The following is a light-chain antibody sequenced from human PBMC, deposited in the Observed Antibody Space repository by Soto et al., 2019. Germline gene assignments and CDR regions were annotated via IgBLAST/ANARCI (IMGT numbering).Light chain of an antibody. V-gene: IGLV2-14*01. J-gene: IGLJ3*02. CDR3: SSYTSSSTEV. CDR2: DVS. CDR1: ISDVGGYNY. Sequence: QSALTQPASVSGSPGQSITISCTGTISDVGGYNYVSWYQQHPGKAPKLMIYDVSNRPSGVSNRFSGSKSGNTASLTISGLQADDEADYYCSSYTSSSTEVFGGGTTVTVL.